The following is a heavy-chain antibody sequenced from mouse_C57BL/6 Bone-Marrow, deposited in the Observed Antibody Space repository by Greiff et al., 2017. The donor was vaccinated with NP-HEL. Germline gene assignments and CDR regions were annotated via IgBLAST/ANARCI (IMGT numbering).Heavy chain of an antibody. CDR2: IYPGSGST. CDR3: ARSAFQMDY. CDR1: GYTFTSYW. V-gene: IGHV1-55*01. J-gene: IGHJ4*01. Sequence: VQLQQPGAELVKPGASVKMSCKASGYTFTSYWITWVKQRPGQGLEWIGDIYPGSGSTNYHEKFKSKATLTVATSSSTAYMQLISLTSEDAAVYYCARSAFQMDYWGQGTSVTVSS.